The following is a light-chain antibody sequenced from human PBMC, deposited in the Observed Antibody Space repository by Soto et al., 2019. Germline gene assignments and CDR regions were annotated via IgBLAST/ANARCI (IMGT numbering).Light chain of an antibody. V-gene: IGKV1-39*01. CDR2: AAS. Sequence: DIQLTQSPSSLSTSVGDRVTITCRASQSISNNLNWYQQKPRGAPKLLISAASSLQGGVPLRFSGSGSGTDFTLTICSLQPEDFATYYCQQSYSTPYTFGQGTSLEIK. J-gene: IGKJ2*01. CDR3: QQSYSTPYT. CDR1: QSISNN.